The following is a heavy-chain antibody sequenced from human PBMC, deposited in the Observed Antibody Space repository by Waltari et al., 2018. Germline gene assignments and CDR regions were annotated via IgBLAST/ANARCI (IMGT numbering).Heavy chain of an antibody. Sequence: QLQLQESGPRLVRPSETLSLTCTVSGGSISSTTYYWAWIRQTPGEGLEWFVYIRYGGNTYYNPSLRSGITISVVTSKNQFSLNLRAVSAADAAVYYCARRVVTTGGVDYWGQGTLVTVSS. CDR1: GGSISSTTYY. D-gene: IGHD3-22*01. CDR3: ARRVVTTGGVDY. CDR2: IRYGGNT. J-gene: IGHJ4*02. V-gene: IGHV4-39*07.